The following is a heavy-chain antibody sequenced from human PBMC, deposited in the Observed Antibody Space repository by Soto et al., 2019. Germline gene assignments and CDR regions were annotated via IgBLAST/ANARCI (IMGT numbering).Heavy chain of an antibody. D-gene: IGHD3-22*01. J-gene: IGHJ5*02. CDR1: GDSISSYY. V-gene: IGHV4-59*01. CDR3: ARSREMYYYDSSGYYDH. Sequence: PSETLSLTCTVSGDSISSYYWNWIRQSPGKELEWIGYVSFSGSTSYNPSLKSRVTISVDTSKNQFSLKLSSVTAADTAVYYCARSREMYYYDSSGYYDHWGQGTLVT. CDR2: VSFSGST.